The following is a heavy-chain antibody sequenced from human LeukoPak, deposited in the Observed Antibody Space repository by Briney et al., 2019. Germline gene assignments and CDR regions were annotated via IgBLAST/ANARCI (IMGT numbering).Heavy chain of an antibody. CDR1: GFTFSSYSMN. D-gene: IGHD3-22*01. CDR2: IYYSGST. V-gene: IGHV4-39*01. Sequence: GSLRLSCAASGFTFSSYSMNWVRQPPGKGLEWIGSIYYSGSTYYNPSLKSRVTISVDTSKNQFSLKLSSVTAADTAVYYCARHGYDSSGYYFLDFDYWGQGTLVTVSS. CDR3: ARHGYDSSGYYFLDFDY. J-gene: IGHJ4*02.